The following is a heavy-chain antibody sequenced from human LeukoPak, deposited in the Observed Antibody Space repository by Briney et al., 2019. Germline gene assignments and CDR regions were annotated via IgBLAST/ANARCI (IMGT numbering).Heavy chain of an antibody. J-gene: IGHJ6*03. Sequence: ASVKVSCKASGYTFTSYDINWVRQATGQGLEWMGWMNPNSGNTGYAQKFQGRVTMTRNTSISTAYMELSSLRSEDTAVYYCARGISHTFYYYYYMDVWGKGTTVTVSS. CDR2: MNPNSGNT. CDR3: ARGISHTFYYYYYMDV. D-gene: IGHD2-15*01. CDR1: GYTFTSYD. V-gene: IGHV1-8*01.